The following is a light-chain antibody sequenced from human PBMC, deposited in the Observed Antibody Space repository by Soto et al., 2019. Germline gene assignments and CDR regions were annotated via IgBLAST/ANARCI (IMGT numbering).Light chain of an antibody. CDR1: SSDVGSYNL. V-gene: IGLV2-23*01. CDR2: EGS. J-gene: IGLJ2*01. CDR3: CSYAGSSVA. Sequence: QSALNQPASVSGSPGQSITISCTGTSSDVGSYNLVSWYQQHPGKAPKLMIYEGSKRPSGVSNRFSGSKSGNTASLTISGVQAEDEAEYYCCSYAGSSVAFGGGTKLTVL.